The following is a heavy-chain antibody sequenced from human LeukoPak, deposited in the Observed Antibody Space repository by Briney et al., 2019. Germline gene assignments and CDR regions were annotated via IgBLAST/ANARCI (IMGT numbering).Heavy chain of an antibody. V-gene: IGHV4-34*01. J-gene: IGHJ6*04. CDR3: ARDDVVVPAGGYGMDV. CDR2: INHSGST. Sequence: SETLSLTCAVYGGSFSGYYWSWIRQPPGKGLEWIGEINHSGSTNYNPSLKSRVTISVDTSKNQFSLKLSSVTAADTAVYYCARDDVVVPAGGYGMDVRGKGTTVTVSS. CDR1: GGSFSGYY. D-gene: IGHD2-2*01.